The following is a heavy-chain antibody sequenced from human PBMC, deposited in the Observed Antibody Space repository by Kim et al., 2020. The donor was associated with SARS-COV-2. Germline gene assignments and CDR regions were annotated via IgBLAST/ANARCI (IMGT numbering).Heavy chain of an antibody. CDR3: GRDHSRGWYNVCY. J-gene: IGHJ4*01. CDR2: INTNTGNP. V-gene: IGHV7-4-1*02. Sequence: ASVKVSCKASGYTFTSYAMNWVRQAPGQGLEWMGWINTNTGNPTYAQGFTGRFVFSLDTSVSTAFLQISSLKAEDTDVHYCGRDHSRGWYNVCYWGHGTL. CDR1: GYTFTSYA. D-gene: IGHD6-19*01.